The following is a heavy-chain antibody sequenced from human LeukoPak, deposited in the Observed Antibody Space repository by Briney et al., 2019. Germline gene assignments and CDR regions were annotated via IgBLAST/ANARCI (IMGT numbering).Heavy chain of an antibody. J-gene: IGHJ3*02. D-gene: IGHD1-26*01. CDR3: ARAEGDTYLRMAFDI. CDR1: GGTFSSYA. V-gene: IGHV1-69*05. Sequence: GASVKVSCKASGGTFSSYAISWVRQAPGQGLEWMGGIIPIFGTANYAQKFQGRVTITTDESTSTAYMELSSLRSEDTAVYYCARAEGDTYLRMAFDIWGQGTMVTVSS. CDR2: IIPIFGTA.